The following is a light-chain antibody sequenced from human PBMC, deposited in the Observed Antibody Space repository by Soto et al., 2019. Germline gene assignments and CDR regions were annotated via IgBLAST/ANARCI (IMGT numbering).Light chain of an antibody. V-gene: IGLV1-44*01. CDR1: SSNIGSNT. CDR2: SNN. J-gene: IGLJ1*01. Sequence: QSVLTQPPSASGTPGQRVTISCSGSSSNIGSNTVNWYQQLPGTAPKVLIYSNNQRPSGVPDRFSGSKSGTSASLAISGLQSEDEADYYCAAWDDSLNAFYVFGTGTKLTVL. CDR3: AAWDDSLNAFYV.